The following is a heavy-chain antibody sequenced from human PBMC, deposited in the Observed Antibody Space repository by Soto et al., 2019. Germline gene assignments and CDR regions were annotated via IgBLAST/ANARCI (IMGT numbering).Heavy chain of an antibody. CDR2: ISGSGGST. J-gene: IGHJ4*02. V-gene: IGHV3-23*01. D-gene: IGHD3-16*02. CDR1: GFTFSSYA. Sequence: GGSLRLSCAASGFTFSSYAMSWVRQAPGKGLEWVSAISGSGGSTYYTDSVKGRFTISRDNSKNTLYLQMNSLRAEDTAVYYCAKDRWDYVWGSYRYMGFDYWGQGTLVTVSS. CDR3: AKDRWDYVWGSYRYMGFDY.